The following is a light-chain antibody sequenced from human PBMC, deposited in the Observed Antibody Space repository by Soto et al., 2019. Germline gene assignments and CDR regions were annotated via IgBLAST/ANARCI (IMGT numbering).Light chain of an antibody. Sequence: QSALTQPASVSGSPGQSITISCTGTSSDVGGYNYVSWYQQHPGKAPKLMIYDVSNRPSGVSNRFSGSKSGNTASLTISGLQAEDKADYYCSSYTSSSTFWVFGGGTQLTVL. V-gene: IGLV2-14*01. CDR3: SSYTSSSTFWV. J-gene: IGLJ3*02. CDR1: SSDVGGYNY. CDR2: DVS.